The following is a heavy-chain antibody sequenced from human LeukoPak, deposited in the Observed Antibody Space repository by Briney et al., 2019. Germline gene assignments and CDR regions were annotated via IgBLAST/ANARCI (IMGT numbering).Heavy chain of an antibody. J-gene: IGHJ5*02. CDR1: GGTFSSYA. D-gene: IGHD5-12*01. V-gene: IGHV1-69*04. Sequence: SVKVSCKASGGTFSSYAISWVRQAPGQGLEWMGRIIPILGIANYAQKFQGRVTITADKSTGTAYMELSSLRSEDTAVYYCARVSGYDNNWFDPWGQGTLFTVSS. CDR3: ARVSGYDNNWFDP. CDR2: IIPILGIA.